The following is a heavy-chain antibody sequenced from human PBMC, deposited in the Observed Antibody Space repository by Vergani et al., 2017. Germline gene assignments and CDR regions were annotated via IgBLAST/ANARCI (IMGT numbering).Heavy chain of an antibody. Sequence: QVQLQESGPGLVKPSQTLSLTCTVSGGSISSGGYYWSWIRQHPGKGLEWIGYIYYSGSTYYKPSLKSRVTISVDTSKNQFSLELSSVTAADTAVYYLARDGYGSGRYXFDYWGQGTLVTVSS. J-gene: IGHJ4*02. D-gene: IGHD3-10*01. CDR2: IYYSGST. CDR1: GGSISSGGYY. V-gene: IGHV4-31*03. CDR3: ARDGYGSGRYXFDY.